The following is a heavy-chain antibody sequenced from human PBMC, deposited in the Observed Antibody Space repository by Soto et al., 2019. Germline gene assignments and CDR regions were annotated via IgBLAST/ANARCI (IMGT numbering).Heavy chain of an antibody. J-gene: IGHJ4*02. D-gene: IGHD3-10*01. CDR3: ARDGTMVRGVPFDY. CDR1: GGTFSSYT. CDR2: IIPILGIA. V-gene: IGHV1-69*08. Sequence: QVQLVQSGAEVKKPGSSVKVSCKASGGTFSSYTISWVRQAPGQGLEWMGRIIPILGIANYAQKFQGRVTITAAKSTSTAYMELSSLRSEDTAVYYCARDGTMVRGVPFDYWGQGTLVTVSS.